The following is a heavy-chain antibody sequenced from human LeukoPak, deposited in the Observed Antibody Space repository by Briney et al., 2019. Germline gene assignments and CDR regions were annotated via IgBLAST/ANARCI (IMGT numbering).Heavy chain of an antibody. CDR2: ISYDGSNK. D-gene: IGHD1-20*01. J-gene: IGHJ4*02. CDR1: GFTFSSDA. Sequence: GGSLRLSCAASGFTFSSDAMHWVRQAPGKGLEWVAAISYDGSNKNYADSVKGRFTISRDNAKNSLYLQMNSLRAEDTAVYYCARGPSGGNNLWVDYWGQGTLVTVSS. CDR3: ARGPSGGNNLWVDY. V-gene: IGHV3-30*04.